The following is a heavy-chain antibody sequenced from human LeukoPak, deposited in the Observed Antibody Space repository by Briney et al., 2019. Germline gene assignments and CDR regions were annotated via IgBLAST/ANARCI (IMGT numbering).Heavy chain of an antibody. CDR2: ISYDGSNK. J-gene: IGHJ4*02. Sequence: AGGSLRLSCAASGFTFSSYGMHWVRQAPGKGLEWVAVISYDGSNKYYADSVKGRFTISRDNSKNTLYLQMNSLRAEDTAVYYCAKPQYGSGSYRDYWGQGTLVTVSS. D-gene: IGHD3-10*01. CDR3: AKPQYGSGSYRDY. CDR1: GFTFSSYG. V-gene: IGHV3-30*18.